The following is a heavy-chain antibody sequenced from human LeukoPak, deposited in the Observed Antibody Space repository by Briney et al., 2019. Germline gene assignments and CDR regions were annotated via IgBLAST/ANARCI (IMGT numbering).Heavy chain of an antibody. Sequence: GASVKVSCKASGGTFSSYAISRVRQAPGQGLEWMGGIIPIFGTANYAQKFQGRVTITADESTSTAYMELSSLRSEDTAVYYCASWGSSGWYSYGMDVWGQGTTVTVSS. D-gene: IGHD6-19*01. CDR1: GGTFSSYA. V-gene: IGHV1-69*13. CDR2: IIPIFGTA. J-gene: IGHJ6*02. CDR3: ASWGSSGWYSYGMDV.